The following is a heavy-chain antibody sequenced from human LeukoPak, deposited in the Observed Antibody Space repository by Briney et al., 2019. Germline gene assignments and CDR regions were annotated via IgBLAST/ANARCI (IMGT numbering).Heavy chain of an antibody. V-gene: IGHV3-23*01. J-gene: IGHJ6*03. CDR1: GFTFSSYS. CDR2: ISGSGGST. CDR3: AKDFDGSTWFGRNYMDV. Sequence: GGSLRLSCAASGFTFSSYSMCWVRQAPGKGLEWVSGISGSGGSTYYLDSVKGRFTISRDNSKNTLYLQMNSLRAEDTAVYYCAKDFDGSTWFGRNYMDVWGKGTTVTVSS. D-gene: IGHD6-13*01.